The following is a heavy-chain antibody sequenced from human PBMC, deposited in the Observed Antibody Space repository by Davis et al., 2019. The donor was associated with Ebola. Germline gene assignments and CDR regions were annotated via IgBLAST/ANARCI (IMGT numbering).Heavy chain of an antibody. CDR1: GGSISRGGSY. J-gene: IGHJ3*02. V-gene: IGHV4-31*03. D-gene: IGHD2/OR15-2a*01. CDR3: ARDISTTVSAFDI. CDR2: IYYSGST. Sequence: PSETLSLTCTVSGGSISRGGSYWTWIRQHPGKGLEWIGYIYYSGSTYYKPSLKSRVTISLDTSKNQFSLNLYSVTAADTAVYYCARDISTTVSAFDIWGQGTVVTVSS.